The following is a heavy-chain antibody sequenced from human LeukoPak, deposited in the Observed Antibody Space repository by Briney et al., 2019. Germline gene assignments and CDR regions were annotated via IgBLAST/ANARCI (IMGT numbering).Heavy chain of an antibody. Sequence: ASVKVSCKASGYTFTSYYMHWVRQAPGQGLEWMGWISAYNGNTNYAQKLQGRVTMTTDTSTSTAYMELRSLRSDDTAVYYCARDSIGDDAFDIWGQGTMVTVSS. V-gene: IGHV1-18*04. CDR3: ARDSIGDDAFDI. CDR1: GYTFTSYY. D-gene: IGHD1-26*01. J-gene: IGHJ3*02. CDR2: ISAYNGNT.